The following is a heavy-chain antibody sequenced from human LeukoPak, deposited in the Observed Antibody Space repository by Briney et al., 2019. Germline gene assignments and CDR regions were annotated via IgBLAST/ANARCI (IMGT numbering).Heavy chain of an antibody. CDR1: GFTFSSYS. CDR3: ARDGGSFGFDY. Sequence: GGSLTLSCAASGFTFSSYSMNWVRQAPGKGLEWVSSISSSSSYIYYADSVKGRFTISRDNAKNSLYLQMNSLRAEDTAVYYCARDGGSFGFDYWGQGTLVTVSS. D-gene: IGHD2-15*01. V-gene: IGHV3-21*01. CDR2: ISSSSSYI. J-gene: IGHJ4*02.